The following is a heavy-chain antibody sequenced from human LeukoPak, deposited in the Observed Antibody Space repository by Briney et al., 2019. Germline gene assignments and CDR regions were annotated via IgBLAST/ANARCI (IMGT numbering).Heavy chain of an antibody. Sequence: AGGSLRLSCVASGFTFDTYWMHWVRQAPGKGLVWVSRIHRDGNNINYADFVQGRFTVSRDNAKNTLYLQMHSLRDEDTAMYYCARGLRDRYGMDVWGQGTTVTVSS. V-gene: IGHV3-74*01. CDR3: ARGLRDRYGMDV. J-gene: IGHJ6*02. CDR1: GFTFDTYW. CDR2: IHRDGNNI.